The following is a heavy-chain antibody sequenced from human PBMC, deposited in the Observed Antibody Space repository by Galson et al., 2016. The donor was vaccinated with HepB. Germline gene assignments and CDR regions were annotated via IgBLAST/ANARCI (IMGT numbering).Heavy chain of an antibody. D-gene: IGHD3-10*01. J-gene: IGHJ5*02. V-gene: IGHV3-11*04. Sequence: SLRLSCAASGFTSSDYYMSWIRQAPGKGLEWVSYISNSGSTIYYADSVKGRFTISRDNAKNSLYLQMNSLRAEDTAVYYCARDTNYYGSGSPLTTWGQGTLVTVSS. CDR3: ARDTNYYGSGSPLTT. CDR1: GFTSSDYY. CDR2: ISNSGSTI.